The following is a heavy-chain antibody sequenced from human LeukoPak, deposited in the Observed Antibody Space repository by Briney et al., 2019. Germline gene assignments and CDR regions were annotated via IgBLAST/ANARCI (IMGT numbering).Heavy chain of an antibody. J-gene: IGHJ6*03. CDR3: ASRGYSYENYYYYYYMDV. Sequence: SETLSLTCTVSGGSISSSSYYWGWIRQPPGKGLEWIGSIYYSGSTYYNPSLKSRVTISVDTSKNQFSLKLSSVTAADTAVYYCASRGYSYENYYYYYYMDVWGKGTTVTVSS. CDR2: IYYSGST. CDR1: GGSISSSSYY. V-gene: IGHV4-39*07. D-gene: IGHD5-18*01.